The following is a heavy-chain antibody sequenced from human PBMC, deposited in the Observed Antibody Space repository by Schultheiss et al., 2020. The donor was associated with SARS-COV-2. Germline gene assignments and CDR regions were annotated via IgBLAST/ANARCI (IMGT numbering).Heavy chain of an antibody. CDR3: ASAYSSSSWYFDL. D-gene: IGHD6-6*01. V-gene: IGHV5-51*01. Sequence: GESLKISCEGSGYSFSTYWIAWVRQMPGKGLEWMGIIYPGDSDTRYSSSFQGQVTISADKSINTAYLQWSSLKASDTAMYYCASAYSSSSWYFDLWGRGTLVTVSS. CDR2: IYPGDSDT. J-gene: IGHJ2*01. CDR1: GYSFSTYW.